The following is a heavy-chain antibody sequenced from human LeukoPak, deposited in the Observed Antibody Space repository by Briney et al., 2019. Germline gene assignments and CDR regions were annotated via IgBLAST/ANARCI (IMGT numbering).Heavy chain of an antibody. CDR2: IKQDGSEK. CDR3: ATGVPQNYYYYYYMDV. D-gene: IGHD7-27*01. V-gene: IGHV3-7*01. J-gene: IGHJ6*03. Sequence: GGSLRLSCAASGFTFSSYWMSWVRQAPGKGLEWVANIKQDGSEKYYVDSVKGRFTISRDNAKNSLFLQMNSLRVEDTAVYFCATGVPQNYYYYYYMDVWGNGTTVTVSS. CDR1: GFTFSSYW.